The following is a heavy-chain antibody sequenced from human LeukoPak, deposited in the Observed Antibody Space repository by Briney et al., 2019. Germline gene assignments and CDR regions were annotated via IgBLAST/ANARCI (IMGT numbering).Heavy chain of an antibody. D-gene: IGHD6-13*01. Sequence: ASVKVSCKASGYTFTSYGISWVRQAPGQGLEWMGWISAYNGNTNYAQKLQGRVTMTTDTSTSTAYMELRSLRSDDTAVYYCAREPIAAAGSHYYYYGMDVWGQGTTVTVSS. CDR1: GYTFTSYG. J-gene: IGHJ6*02. V-gene: IGHV1-18*01. CDR3: AREPIAAAGSHYYYYGMDV. CDR2: ISAYNGNT.